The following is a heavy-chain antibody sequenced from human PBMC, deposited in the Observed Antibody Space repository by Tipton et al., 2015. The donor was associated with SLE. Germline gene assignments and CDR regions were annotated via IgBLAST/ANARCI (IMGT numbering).Heavy chain of an antibody. Sequence: TLSLTCAVSGYSITSGDYWGWIRQPPGKGQEWVGSLYHRGSTYYNPSLKSRVTISLDTSKSQFSLILNSLTAADTAVYYCARGPFQRWPPGAYWGQGTLVTVSS. CDR1: GYSITSGDY. CDR3: ARGPFQRWPPGAY. D-gene: IGHD6-19*01. J-gene: IGHJ4*02. V-gene: IGHV4-38-2*01. CDR2: LYHRGST.